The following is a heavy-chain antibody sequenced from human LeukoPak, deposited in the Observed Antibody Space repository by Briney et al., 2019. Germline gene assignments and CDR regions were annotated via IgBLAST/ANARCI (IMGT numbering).Heavy chain of an antibody. Sequence: SETLSLTCTVSGGSISSDSDYWVWIRQPPGKGLEWVRNFYNGGCTYYNPSHKSRVTISVDTSKNQFSLKLSSVTAADTAVYYCARQLREVRGVITLYYYYYMDIWGKGTTVSVS. D-gene: IGHD3-10*01. CDR2: FYNGGCT. V-gene: IGHV4-39*01. CDR3: ARQLREVRGVITLYYYYYMDI. J-gene: IGHJ6*03. CDR1: GGSISSDSDY.